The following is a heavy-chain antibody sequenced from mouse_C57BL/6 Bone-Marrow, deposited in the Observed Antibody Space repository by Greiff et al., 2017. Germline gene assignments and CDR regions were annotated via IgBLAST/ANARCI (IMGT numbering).Heavy chain of an antibody. D-gene: IGHD1-1*01. J-gene: IGHJ3*01. CDR2: INPNNGGT. Sequence: VQLQQSGPELVKPGASVKIPCKASGYTFTDYNMDWVKQSHGKSLEWIGDINPNNGGTIYNQKFKGKATLTVDKSSSTSYMELRSLTSEDTAVYYCARWHYGISGFAYWGQGTLGTVSA. V-gene: IGHV1-18*01. CDR1: GYTFTDYN. CDR3: ARWHYGISGFAY.